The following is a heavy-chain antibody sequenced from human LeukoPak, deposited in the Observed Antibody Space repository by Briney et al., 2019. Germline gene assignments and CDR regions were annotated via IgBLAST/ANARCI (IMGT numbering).Heavy chain of an antibody. Sequence: GGSLRLSCSASGFTFSDCAMHWVRQAPGKGLEWVAVVSYVGSNKYYADSVKGRFTISRDNSKNSLYLQMNGLRVEDTAVYYCATGWASHDYWGQGTLVTVSS. CDR3: ATGWASHDY. J-gene: IGHJ4*02. D-gene: IGHD6-19*01. V-gene: IGHV3-30-3*01. CDR1: GFTFSDCA. CDR2: VSYVGSNK.